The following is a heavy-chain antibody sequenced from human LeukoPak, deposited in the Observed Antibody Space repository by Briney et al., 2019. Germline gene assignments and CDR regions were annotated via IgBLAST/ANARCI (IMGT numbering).Heavy chain of an antibody. Sequence: PSETLSLTCAVYGGSFSGYYWSWIRQPPGKGLEWIGEINHSGSTNYNPSLKSRVTISVDTSKNQFSLKLSSVTAADTAVYYCASAPFSTGDYYFDYWGQGTLVTVSS. D-gene: IGHD2/OR15-2a*01. J-gene: IGHJ4*02. CDR3: ASAPFSTGDYYFDY. V-gene: IGHV4-34*01. CDR1: GGSFSGYY. CDR2: INHSGST.